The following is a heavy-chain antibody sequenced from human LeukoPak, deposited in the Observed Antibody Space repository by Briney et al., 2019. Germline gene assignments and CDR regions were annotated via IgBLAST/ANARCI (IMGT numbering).Heavy chain of an antibody. V-gene: IGHV1-24*01. Sequence: VSVKVSCKVSGYTLTELSMHWVRQAPGKGLEWMGGFDPEDGETIYARKFQGRVTMTEDTSTDTAYMELSSLRSEDTAVYYCATVSYYYDSSGYYFHYWGQGTLVTVPS. D-gene: IGHD3-22*01. CDR3: ATVSYYYDSSGYYFHY. CDR1: GYTLTELS. J-gene: IGHJ4*02. CDR2: FDPEDGET.